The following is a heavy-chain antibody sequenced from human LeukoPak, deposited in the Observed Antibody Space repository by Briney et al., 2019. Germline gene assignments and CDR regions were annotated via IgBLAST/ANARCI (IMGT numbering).Heavy chain of an antibody. CDR3: AKSIPLAPGGYDY. D-gene: IGHD2-8*02. V-gene: IGHV3-9*01. CDR1: GFTFDDYA. J-gene: IGHJ4*02. CDR2: ISWNSGSI. Sequence: GGSLRLSCAASGFTFDDYAMHWVRQAPGKGLEWVSGISWNSGSIGYADSVKGRFTISRDNAKNSLCLQMNSLRAEDTALYYCAKSIPLAPGGYDYWGQGTLVTVSS.